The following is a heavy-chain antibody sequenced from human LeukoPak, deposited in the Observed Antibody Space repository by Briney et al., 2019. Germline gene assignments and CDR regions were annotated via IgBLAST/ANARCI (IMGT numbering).Heavy chain of an antibody. D-gene: IGHD5-18*01. V-gene: IGHV1-2*02. CDR1: GYTFTGYY. CDR3: ARAYLHGYSYARAFDA. CDR2: INPNSGGT. Sequence: GASVKVSCKASGYTFTGYYMHWVRQAPGQGLEWMGWINPNSGGTNYAQKFQGRVTMTRDTSISTAYMELSRLRSDDTAVYYCARAYLHGYSYARAFDAWGQGTLVTVSS. J-gene: IGHJ5*02.